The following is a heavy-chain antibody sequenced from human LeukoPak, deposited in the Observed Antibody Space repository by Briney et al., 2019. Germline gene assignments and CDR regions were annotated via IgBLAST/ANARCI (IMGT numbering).Heavy chain of an antibody. Sequence: PGGSLRLSCAGSGFAYSAFWMSWVRQVPGQGLEWVANIKQDGSVKYSVDSVNGRFTISRDNARNTSFLQMDSLIAEEPALHYFARESVRGISMGAKGYSDYWG. V-gene: IGHV3-7*01. CDR1: GFAYSAFW. CDR3: ARESVRGISMGAKGYSDY. D-gene: IGHD3-9*01. CDR2: IKQDGSVK. J-gene: IGHJ6*01.